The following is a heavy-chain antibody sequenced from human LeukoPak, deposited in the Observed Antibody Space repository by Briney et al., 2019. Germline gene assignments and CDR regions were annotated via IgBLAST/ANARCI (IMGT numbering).Heavy chain of an antibody. V-gene: IGHV4-38-2*02. D-gene: IGHD3-10*01. J-gene: IGHJ3*01. CDR3: ARRGSYLVMGGFDL. CDR1: GYSISSGYY. CDR2: IYHSGST. Sequence: PSETLSLTCTVSGYSISSGYYWGWIRQPPGKGLEWIGSIYHSGSTYYNPSLKSRVTISVDTSKNQFSLKLTSVTAADTAVYYCARRGSYLVMGGFDLWGQGTLVAVSS.